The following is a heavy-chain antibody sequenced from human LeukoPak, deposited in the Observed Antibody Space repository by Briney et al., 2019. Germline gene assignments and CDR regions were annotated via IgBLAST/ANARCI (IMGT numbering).Heavy chain of an antibody. CDR3: ARDAVAARPAYYFDY. D-gene: IGHD6-6*01. J-gene: IGHJ4*02. CDR2: IIPIFGTA. V-gene: IGHV1-69*13. Sequence: GASVKVSCKAPGGTFSSYAISWVRQVPGQGLEWMGGIIPIFGTANYAQKFQGRVTITADESTSTAYMELSSLRSEDTAVYYCARDAVAARPAYYFDYWGQGTLVTVSS. CDR1: GGTFSSYA.